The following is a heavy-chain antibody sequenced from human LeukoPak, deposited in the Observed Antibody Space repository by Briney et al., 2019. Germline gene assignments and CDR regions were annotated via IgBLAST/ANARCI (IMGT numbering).Heavy chain of an antibody. CDR3: ARDMRSGFQYYYYGMDV. V-gene: IGHV3-33*08. J-gene: IGHJ6*02. Sequence: GGSLRLSCAASGFTFSSYSMNWVRQAPGKGLEWVAVIWYDGSNKYYADSVKGRFTISRDNSKNTLYLQMNSLRAEDTAVYYCARDMRSGFQYYYYGMDVWGQGTTVTVSS. CDR1: GFTFSSYS. CDR2: IWYDGSNK. D-gene: IGHD3-22*01.